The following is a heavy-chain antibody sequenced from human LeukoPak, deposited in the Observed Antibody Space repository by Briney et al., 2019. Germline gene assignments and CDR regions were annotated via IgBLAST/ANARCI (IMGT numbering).Heavy chain of an antibody. CDR2: IWYDGSNK. V-gene: IGHV3-33*08. CDR1: GFTIITNY. CDR3: ARDAGRYFDWLGY. J-gene: IGHJ4*02. Sequence: GGSLRLSCAASGFTIITNYMSWVRQAPGKGLEWVAVIWYDGSNKYYADSVKGRFTISRDNSKNTLYLQMNSLRAEDTAVYYCARDAGRYFDWLGYWGQGTLVTVSS. D-gene: IGHD3-9*01.